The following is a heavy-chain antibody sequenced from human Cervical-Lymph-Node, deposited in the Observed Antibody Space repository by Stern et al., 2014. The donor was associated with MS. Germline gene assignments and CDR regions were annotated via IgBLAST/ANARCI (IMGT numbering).Heavy chain of an antibody. CDR2: IYPGDSDA. D-gene: IGHD2-21*01. CDR3: ARGQGEMISWADAFDI. J-gene: IGHJ3*02. Sequence: VQLVQSGAEVKKPGESLKISCKGSGYSFATYWIAWVRQMSGKGLECMGIIYPGDSDARYSPSFQGQVTISADKSMTTAYLQWSSLEASDTAMYYCARGQGEMISWADAFDIWGQGTLVTVSS. CDR1: GYSFATYW. V-gene: IGHV5-51*03.